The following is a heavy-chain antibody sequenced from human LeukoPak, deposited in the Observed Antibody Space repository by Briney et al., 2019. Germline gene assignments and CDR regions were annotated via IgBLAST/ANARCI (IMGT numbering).Heavy chain of an antibody. CDR2: ISYDGSNK. J-gene: IGHJ4*02. CDR3: ARAQPLVATIFDY. V-gene: IGHV3-30-3*01. CDR1: GFTFSSYA. Sequence: GGSLRLSCAASGFTFSSYAMHWVRQAPGKGLEWVAVISYDGSNKYYADSVKGRFTISRDNSKNTLYLQMNSLRSDDTAVYYCARAQPLVATIFDYWGQGTLVTVSS. D-gene: IGHD5-12*01.